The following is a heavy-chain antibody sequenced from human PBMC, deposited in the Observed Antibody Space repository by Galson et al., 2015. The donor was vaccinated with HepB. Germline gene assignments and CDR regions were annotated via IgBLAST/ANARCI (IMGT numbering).Heavy chain of an antibody. D-gene: IGHD6-13*01. Sequence: SLRLSCAASGFTFGWYWMHWVRQVPGKGLVWVARINSDGSYTTYADSVKGRFTISRDNAKNTLYLQMNSPRAEDTALYYCARTRGAAAGIYDYWGQGTLVTVSS. CDR2: INSDGSYT. CDR3: ARTRGAAAGIYDY. V-gene: IGHV3-74*01. J-gene: IGHJ4*02. CDR1: GFTFGWYW.